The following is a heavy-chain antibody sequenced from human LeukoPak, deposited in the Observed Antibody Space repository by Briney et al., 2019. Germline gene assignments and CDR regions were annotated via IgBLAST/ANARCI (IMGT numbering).Heavy chain of an antibody. CDR2: INPSGGST. D-gene: IGHD2-2*01. CDR1: GYTFTSYY. CDR3: ARDEHIVVANNTEDYYYGMGV. V-gene: IGHV1-46*01. J-gene: IGHJ6*02. Sequence: ASVKVSCKASGYTFTSYYMHWVRQAPGQGLEWMGIINPSGGSTSYAQKFQGRVTMTRDTSTSTVYMELSSLRSEDTAVYYCARDEHIVVANNTEDYYYGMGVWGQGTTVTVSS.